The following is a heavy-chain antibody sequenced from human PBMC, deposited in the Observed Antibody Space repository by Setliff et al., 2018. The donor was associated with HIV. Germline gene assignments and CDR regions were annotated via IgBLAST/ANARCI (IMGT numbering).Heavy chain of an antibody. Sequence: LRLSCAASGFTFSTYGMHWVRQAPGKGLEWVAVIWYDGSNKYYADSVKGRFTISRNNSKNTLYLQMNSLRVEDTAVYYCARGRESAFDIWGQGTMVTVSS. CDR1: GFTFSTYG. J-gene: IGHJ3*02. CDR2: IWYDGSNK. CDR3: ARGRESAFDI. V-gene: IGHV3-33*01.